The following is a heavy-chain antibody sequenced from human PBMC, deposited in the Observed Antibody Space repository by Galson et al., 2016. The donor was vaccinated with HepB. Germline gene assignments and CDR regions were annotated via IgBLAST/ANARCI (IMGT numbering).Heavy chain of an antibody. CDR2: IIPIFGTS. V-gene: IGHV1-69*06. D-gene: IGHD3-9*01. CDR3: AAQGFDYEILTGYYGRGYFGL. J-gene: IGHJ2*01. Sequence: SVKVSCKASGGTFNTYAISWVRQAPGQGLEWMGGIIPIFGTSNYAQKLQGRVTITADKSTSTTYMELSSLRSEDTAVYYCAAQGFDYEILTGYYGRGYFGLWGRGTLVTVSS. CDR1: GGTFNTYA.